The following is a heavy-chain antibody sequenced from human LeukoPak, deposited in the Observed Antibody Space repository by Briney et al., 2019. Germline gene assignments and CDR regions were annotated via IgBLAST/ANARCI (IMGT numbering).Heavy chain of an antibody. V-gene: IGHV1-2*02. CDR3: ARDPKVVVPAAIAWFDP. D-gene: IGHD2-2*02. J-gene: IGHJ5*02. CDR1: GYTFTGYY. Sequence: ASVKVSCKASGYTFTGYYMHWVRQAPGQGLEWMGWINPNSGGTNYAQKLQGRVTMTTDTSTSTAYMELRSLRSDDTAVYYCARDPKVVVPAAIAWFDPWGQGTLVTVSS. CDR2: INPNSGGT.